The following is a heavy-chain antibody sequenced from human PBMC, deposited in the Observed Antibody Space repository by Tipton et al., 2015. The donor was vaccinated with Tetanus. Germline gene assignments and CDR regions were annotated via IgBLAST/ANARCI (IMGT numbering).Heavy chain of an antibody. CDR2: INPGGSEG. D-gene: IGHD2-21*02. CDR1: GFTFRSSW. V-gene: IGHV3-7*04. J-gene: IGHJ4*02. Sequence: SLRLSCAASGFTFRSSWMSWVRQAPGKGLEWVANINPGGSEGYYVDSVKGRFTISRDNTKNSLFLQMNSLRVEDTAIYYCARGMAEASNCGGDCYSDYWGQGTLVTVSS. CDR3: ARGMAEASNCGGDCYSDY.